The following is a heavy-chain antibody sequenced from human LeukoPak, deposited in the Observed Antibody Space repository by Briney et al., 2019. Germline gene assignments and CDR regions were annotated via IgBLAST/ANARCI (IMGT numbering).Heavy chain of an antibody. CDR3: ARRVVGATIHYYYGMDV. CDR1: GYSFTSYW. Sequence: PGESLRISCQGSGYSFTSYWISGVRQMPGKGLEWMGRIDPSDSYTNYSPSFQGHVTISADKSISTAYLQWSSLKASDTAMYYCARRVVGATIHYYYGMDVWGQGTTVTVSS. D-gene: IGHD1-26*01. CDR2: IDPSDSYT. V-gene: IGHV5-10-1*01. J-gene: IGHJ6*02.